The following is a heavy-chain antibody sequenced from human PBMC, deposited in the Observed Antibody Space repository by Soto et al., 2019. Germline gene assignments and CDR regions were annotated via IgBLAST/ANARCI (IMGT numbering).Heavy chain of an antibody. D-gene: IGHD5-12*01. J-gene: IGHJ4*02. CDR1: GYTLTELS. V-gene: IGHV1-24*01. CDR3: ATVRYTHNEWLRLTYYFDY. Sequence: ASVKVSCKVSGYTLTELSMHWVRQAPGKGLEWMGGFDPEDGETIYAQKFQGRVTMTEDTSTDTAYMELSSLRSEDTAVYYCATVRYTHNEWLRLTYYFDYWGQGTLVTVSS. CDR2: FDPEDGET.